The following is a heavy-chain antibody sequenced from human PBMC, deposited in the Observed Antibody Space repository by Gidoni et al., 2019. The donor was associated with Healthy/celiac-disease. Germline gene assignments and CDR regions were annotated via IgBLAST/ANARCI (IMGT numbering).Heavy chain of an antibody. J-gene: IGHJ4*02. CDR3: ASLQGCSGGSCHPGLFDY. V-gene: IGHV1-69*04. Sequence: QVQLVQSGAEVKKPGSSVKVSCKASGGTFSSYAISWVRQAPGQGLEWMGRIIPILGIANYAQKFQGRVTITAYKSTSTAYMELSSLRSEDTAVYYCASLQGCSGGSCHPGLFDYWGQGTLVTVSS. D-gene: IGHD2-15*01. CDR2: IIPILGIA. CDR1: GGTFSSYA.